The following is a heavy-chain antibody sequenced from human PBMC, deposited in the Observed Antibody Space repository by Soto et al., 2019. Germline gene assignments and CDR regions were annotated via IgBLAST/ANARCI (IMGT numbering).Heavy chain of an antibody. Sequence: PSETLSLTCTVSGGSISSGDYYWSWIRQPPGKGLEWIGYIYYSGSTYYNPSLKSRVTISVDTSKNQFSLKLSSVTAADTAVYYCARDWHYYDSSGYYYDAFDIWGQGTMVTVS. D-gene: IGHD3-22*01. CDR3: ARDWHYYDSSGYYYDAFDI. CDR2: IYYSGST. CDR1: GGSISSGDYY. V-gene: IGHV4-30-4*01. J-gene: IGHJ3*02.